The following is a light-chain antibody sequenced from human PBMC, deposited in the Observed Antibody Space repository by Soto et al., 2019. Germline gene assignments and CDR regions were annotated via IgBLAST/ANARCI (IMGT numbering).Light chain of an antibody. Sequence: EIVMTQSPASLSLSPGERATLSCRASESVSTNLAWYQQKPGQAPRLLIYGVSTRAPGLPGRFSGSGSGTEFTLTISSLEPEDFAVYYCQQRSNWPTFGGGTKVEI. V-gene: IGKV3-11*01. CDR1: ESVSTN. CDR3: QQRSNWPT. CDR2: GVS. J-gene: IGKJ4*01.